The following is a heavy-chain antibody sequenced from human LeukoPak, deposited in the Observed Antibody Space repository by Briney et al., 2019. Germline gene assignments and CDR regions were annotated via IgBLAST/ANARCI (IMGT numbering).Heavy chain of an antibody. V-gene: IGHV3-23*01. CDR2: ISGSGGST. CDR1: GFTFSSYA. D-gene: IGHD6-19*01. J-gene: IGHJ6*02. CDR3: AKDGSSGWYYYYGMDV. Sequence: GGSLRLSCAASGFTFSSYAMSWVRQAPGKGLEWVSAISGSGGSTYYADSVKGRFTISRDNSKNTLYLQMNSLRAEDTAVYYCAKDGSSGWYYYYGMDVWGQGTTVTVSS.